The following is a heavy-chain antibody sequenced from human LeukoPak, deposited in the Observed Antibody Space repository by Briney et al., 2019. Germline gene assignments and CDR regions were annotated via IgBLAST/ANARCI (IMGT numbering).Heavy chain of an antibody. CDR2: IRYSGST. CDR3: ARHKNSGTYPLDF. D-gene: IGHD3-10*01. CDR1: GDYISCYY. Sequence: SETLFLTFTVPGDYISCYYWSWVRQPPGRELENIGFIRYSGSTKYNPSLQSRVTMSVDTSKNQFSLKLTSVTAADTAVYYCARHKNSGTYPLDFWGQGTLVTVSS. J-gene: IGHJ4*02. V-gene: IGHV4-59*08.